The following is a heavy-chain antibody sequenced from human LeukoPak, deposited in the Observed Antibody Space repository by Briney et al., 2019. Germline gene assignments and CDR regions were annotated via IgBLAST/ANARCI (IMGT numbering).Heavy chain of an antibody. D-gene: IGHD2-2*01. J-gene: IGHJ4*02. V-gene: IGHV3-21*01. CDR2: ISSSRSYI. CDR1: GFTFSSYS. CDR3: ARDAPNDCSSTSCPLDY. Sequence: TGGSLRLSCAASGFTFSSYSMNWVRQAPGKGLEWVSSISSSRSYIYYADSVKGRFTISRDNAKNSLYLQMNSLRAEDTAVYYCARDAPNDCSSTSCPLDYWGQGALVTVSS.